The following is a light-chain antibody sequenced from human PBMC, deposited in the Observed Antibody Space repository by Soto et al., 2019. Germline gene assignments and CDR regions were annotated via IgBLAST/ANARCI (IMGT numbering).Light chain of an antibody. V-gene: IGLV2-23*02. Sequence: QSVLTQPASVSGSPGQSITVSCTGTSSDVGSYNLVSWYQQHPGKAHKLIIYEINKRPSGVSDRFSGSKSGNTASLTISGLQAEDEADYYCCSYAGSSTYVFGTGTKLTVL. CDR1: SSDVGSYNL. J-gene: IGLJ1*01. CDR2: EIN. CDR3: CSYAGSSTYV.